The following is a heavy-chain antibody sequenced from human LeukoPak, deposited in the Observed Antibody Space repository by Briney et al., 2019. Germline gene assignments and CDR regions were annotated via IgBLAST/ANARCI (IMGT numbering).Heavy chain of an antibody. CDR3: AKDSLRERIVGSTTRGVNDY. CDR1: GFTFSSYG. J-gene: IGHJ4*02. V-gene: IGHV3-30*02. D-gene: IGHD1-26*01. Sequence: GGSLRLSCAASGFTFSSYGMHWVRQAPGKGLEWVAFIRHDGSNKYYADSVKGRFTISRDNSKNTLYLQINSLRGEDTAVYYCAKDSLRERIVGSTTRGVNDYWGQGTLVTVSS. CDR2: IRHDGSNK.